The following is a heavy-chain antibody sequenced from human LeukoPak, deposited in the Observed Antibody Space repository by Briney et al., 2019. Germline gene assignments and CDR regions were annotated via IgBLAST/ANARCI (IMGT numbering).Heavy chain of an antibody. V-gene: IGHV3-23*01. D-gene: IGHD6-19*01. CDR1: GFTFNKYD. J-gene: IGHJ4*02. CDR2: LSGDSTIT. Sequence: GGSLRLSCVASGFTFNKYDMSWVRQTPGEGLEWVSTLSGDSTITYYADSVKGRFTISRDNSKNTLYLQMSSLRDEDTAVYYCAKDRDISSARAGSAFDYWGQGTLVTVSS. CDR3: AKDRDISSARAGSAFDY.